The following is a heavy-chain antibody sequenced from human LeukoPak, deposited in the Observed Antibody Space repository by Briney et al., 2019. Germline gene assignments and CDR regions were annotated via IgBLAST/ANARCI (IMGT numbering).Heavy chain of an antibody. CDR1: GYTFTSNY. CDR2: INPNSGGT. V-gene: IGHV1-2*02. Sequence: ASVKVSCKAFGYTFTSNYMHWVRQAPGQGLEWMGWINPNSGGTNYARKFQGRVTMTRDTSISTAYMELSRLRSDDTAVYYCARDGGDIAAAGFDYWGQGTLVTVSS. J-gene: IGHJ4*02. D-gene: IGHD6-13*01. CDR3: ARDGGDIAAAGFDY.